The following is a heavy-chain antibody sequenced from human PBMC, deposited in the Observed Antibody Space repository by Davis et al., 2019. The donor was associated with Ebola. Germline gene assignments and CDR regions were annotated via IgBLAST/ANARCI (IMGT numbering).Heavy chain of an antibody. D-gene: IGHD1-26*01. CDR1: GFTFSSYW. CDR2: INSDGSST. J-gene: IGHJ6*04. V-gene: IGHV3-74*01. Sequence: HTGGSLRLSCAASGFTFSSYWMHWVPHAPGPVLVLVSRINSDGSSTSYADSVKGRFTISRDNAKNTLYLQMNSLRAEETAVYYCARGELLRAYGMDVWGKGTTVTVSS. CDR3: ARGELLRAYGMDV.